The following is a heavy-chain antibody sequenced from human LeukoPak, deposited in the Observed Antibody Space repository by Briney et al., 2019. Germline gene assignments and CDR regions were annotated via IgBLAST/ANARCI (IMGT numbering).Heavy chain of an antibody. D-gene: IGHD4-17*01. CDR1: GGSISSYY. Sequence: PSETLSLTCTVSGGSISSYYWSWIRQPPGKGLEWIGYIYYSGSTNYNPSLKSRVTISVDTSKNQFSLKLSSVTAADTAVYYCARGWSMTTFDYWGQGTLVTVSS. CDR2: IYYSGST. V-gene: IGHV4-59*01. CDR3: ARGWSMTTFDY. J-gene: IGHJ4*02.